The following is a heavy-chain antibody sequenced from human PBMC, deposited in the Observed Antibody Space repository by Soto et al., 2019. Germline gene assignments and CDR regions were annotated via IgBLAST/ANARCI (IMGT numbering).Heavy chain of an antibody. D-gene: IGHD3-16*01. Sequence: PGGSLKLACVDSLFTFSNYVMSWVRQAPGKGLEWVSTISETGRSTYYADSVKGRFTISRDNAKNTLYLEMSSLRAEDTAVYYCAKVDQYVSASLGILDPWGEGTLVTVSS. CDR1: LFTFSNYV. CDR3: AKVDQYVSASLGILDP. V-gene: IGHV3-23*01. J-gene: IGHJ5*02. CDR2: ISETGRST.